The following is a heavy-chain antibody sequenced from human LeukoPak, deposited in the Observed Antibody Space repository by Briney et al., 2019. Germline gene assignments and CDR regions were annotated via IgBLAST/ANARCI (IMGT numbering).Heavy chain of an antibody. CDR3: AKDDLYQLLSAFDI. CDR2: IRYDGSNK. J-gene: IGHJ3*02. CDR1: GFTFSSYG. D-gene: IGHD2-2*01. V-gene: IGHV3-30*02. Sequence: GGSLRLSCAASGFTFSSYGMHWVRQAPGKGLEWVAFIRYDGSNKYYADSVKGRFTISRDNSKNTLYLQMNSLRAEDTAVYYCAKDDLYQLLSAFDIWGQGTMVTVSS.